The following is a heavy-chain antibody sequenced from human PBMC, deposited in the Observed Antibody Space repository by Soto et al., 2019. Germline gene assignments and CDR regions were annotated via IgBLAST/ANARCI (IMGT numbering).Heavy chain of an antibody. CDR3: ARNRLWLDP. J-gene: IGHJ5*02. Sequence: SETLSLTCTVSGGSIRNYHWSWIRQPPGKALEWIGYIYYSGSTNYNPSLKSRVTISVDTSRNQFSLKLTSVTAADTAVYFCARNRLWLDPWGQGTLVTVSS. CDR1: GGSIRNYH. CDR2: IYYSGST. D-gene: IGHD3-16*02. V-gene: IGHV4-59*01.